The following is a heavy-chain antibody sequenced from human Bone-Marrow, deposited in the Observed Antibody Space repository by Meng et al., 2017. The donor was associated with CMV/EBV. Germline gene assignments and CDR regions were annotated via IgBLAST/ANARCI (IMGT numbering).Heavy chain of an antibody. CDR3: ARAPDLVAGTGYFDY. J-gene: IGHJ4*02. CDR2: ISGSGSNI. D-gene: IGHD6-19*01. V-gene: IGHV3-11*01. CDR1: GFSCSDYY. Sequence: PGFSCSDYYMSWIRQAPGKGLEWVSYISGSGSNINHVDSVKGRFTVSRDNTKNSLYLQMNSLRVEGTAVYYCARAPDLVAGTGYFDYWGQGTLVTVS.